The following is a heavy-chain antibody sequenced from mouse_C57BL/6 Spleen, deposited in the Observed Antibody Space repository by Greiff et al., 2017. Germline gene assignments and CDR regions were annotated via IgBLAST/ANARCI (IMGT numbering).Heavy chain of an antibody. V-gene: IGHV1-82*01. J-gene: IGHJ4*01. CDR3: ARGITTVVATNYAMDY. CDR1: GYAFSSSW. D-gene: IGHD1-1*01. Sequence: VKLQESGPELVKPGASVKISCKASGYAFSSSWMNWVKQRPGKGLEWIGRIYPGDGDTNYNGKFKGKATLTADKSSSTAYMQLSSLTSEDSAVYFCARGITTVVATNYAMDYWGQGTSVTVSS. CDR2: IYPGDGDT.